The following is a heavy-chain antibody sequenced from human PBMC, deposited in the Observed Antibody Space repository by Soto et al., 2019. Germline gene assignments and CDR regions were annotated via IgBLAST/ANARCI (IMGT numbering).Heavy chain of an antibody. CDR1: GFTFSSYA. J-gene: IGHJ4*02. CDR3: AKASGWFGEFDY. D-gene: IGHD3-10*01. CDR2: ISGSGGST. V-gene: IGHV3-23*01. Sequence: EVQLLESGGGLVQPGGSLRLSCAASGFTFSSYAMSWVRQAPRKGLEGVSAISGSGGSTYYADSVKGRFTSSRDNSKNTLYLQMNSLTAEDTAVYYCAKASGWFGEFDYWGQGTLVTVSS.